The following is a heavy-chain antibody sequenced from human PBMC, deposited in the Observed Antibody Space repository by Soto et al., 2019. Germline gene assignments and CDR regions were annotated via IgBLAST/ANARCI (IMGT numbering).Heavy chain of an antibody. V-gene: IGHV3-23*01. CDR1: VLPFSSYA. J-gene: IGHJ6*02. D-gene: IGHD6-6*01. CDR2: ISGSGGST. CDR3: AKALRPRNYYYYGMDV. Sequence: GGSLRLPSAASVLPFSSYAKSWVRPAPAEGLEWVSAISGSGGSTYYADSVKGRFTISRDNSKNTLYLQMNSLRAEDTAVYYCAKALRPRNYYYYGMDVWGQGTTVTVSS.